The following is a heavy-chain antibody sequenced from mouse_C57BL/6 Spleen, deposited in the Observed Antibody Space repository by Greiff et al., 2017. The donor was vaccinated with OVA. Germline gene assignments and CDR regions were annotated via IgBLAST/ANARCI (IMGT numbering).Heavy chain of an antibody. V-gene: IGHV7-3*01. J-gene: IGHJ1*03. Sequence: EVMLVESGGGLVQPGGSLSLSCAASGFTFTDYYMSWVRQPPGKALEWLGFIRNKANGYTTEYSASVKGRFTISRDNSQSILYLQMNALRAEDSATYYCARHYYDYGYWYFDVWGTGTTVTVSS. CDR1: GFTFTDYY. D-gene: IGHD2-4*01. CDR2: IRNKANGYTT. CDR3: ARHYYDYGYWYFDV.